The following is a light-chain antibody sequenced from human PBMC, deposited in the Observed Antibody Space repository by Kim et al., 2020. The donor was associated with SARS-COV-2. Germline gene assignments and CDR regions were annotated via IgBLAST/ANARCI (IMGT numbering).Light chain of an antibody. J-gene: IGKJ4*01. CDR3: HQYSTFPLT. V-gene: IGKV1-16*02. CDR1: KAINNH. Sequence: AFVGDRVTFTCRPSKAINNHLAWFQQKSGKAPKCLIYDASTLQSGVPSKFSGSGFGTEFTLTISSLQPEDFATYYCHQYSTFPLTFGGGTKVDIK. CDR2: DAS.